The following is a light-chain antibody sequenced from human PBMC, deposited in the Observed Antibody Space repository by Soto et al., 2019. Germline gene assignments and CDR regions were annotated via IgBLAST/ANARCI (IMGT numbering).Light chain of an antibody. CDR1: QDIRTY. CDR3: QQLNTYPPFT. Sequence: DIQLTQSPSFLSASVGDRVTITCRASQDIRTYLAWYQQKPGKAPQLLIYAASTLQSGVPSRFSGSGSGTEFTLTITSLQPEDFATYYCQQLNTYPPFTFGPGTKLDFK. CDR2: AAS. J-gene: IGKJ3*01. V-gene: IGKV1-9*01.